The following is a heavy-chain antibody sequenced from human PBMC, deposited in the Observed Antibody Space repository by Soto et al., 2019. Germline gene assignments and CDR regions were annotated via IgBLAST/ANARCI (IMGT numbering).Heavy chain of an antibody. Sequence: QVQLVQSGAEVKKPGSSLKVSCKASGGTFSNYAISWVRQAPGQGLEWLGGIIPIFGTANYAQKFQCRVTILQGDYPSTALIDGISLTSEETTMYFWARGLNYYYDSSGIHSGIQIWGQGTLVTVSS. J-gene: IGHJ3*02. CDR1: GGTFSNYA. D-gene: IGHD3-22*01. V-gene: IGHV1-69*19. CDR3: ARGLNYYYDSSGIHSGIQI. CDR2: IIPIFGTA.